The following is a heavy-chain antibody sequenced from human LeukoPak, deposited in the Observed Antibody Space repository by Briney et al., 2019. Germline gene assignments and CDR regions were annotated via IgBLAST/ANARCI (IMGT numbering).Heavy chain of an antibody. Sequence: GGSLRLSCAASGFTFSTYTMNWVRQAPGKGLEWVSSISSSSSYIYYADSVKGRFTISRDNSKNTLYLQMNSLRAEDTAVYYCARGATVTTSLDYWGQGTLVTVSS. CDR2: ISSSSSYI. V-gene: IGHV3-21*01. D-gene: IGHD4-11*01. J-gene: IGHJ4*02. CDR3: ARGATVTTSLDY. CDR1: GFTFSTYT.